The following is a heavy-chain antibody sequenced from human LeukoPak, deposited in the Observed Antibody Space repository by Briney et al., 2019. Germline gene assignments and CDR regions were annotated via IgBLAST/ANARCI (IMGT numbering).Heavy chain of an antibody. CDR1: GDTFYSCG. D-gene: IGHD5-18*01. CDR3: TRVAGHIYGPHYFNY. V-gene: IGHV1-69*04. Sequence: SVKVSCKTCGDTFYSCGITWVRQAPGQGLEWMGRIIPLLDITNYAQKFQDRLTITADKSTSTAYMELSSLRSDGTAVYYCTRVAGHIYGPHYFNYWSQGTLVTVSS. CDR2: IIPLLDIT. J-gene: IGHJ4*02.